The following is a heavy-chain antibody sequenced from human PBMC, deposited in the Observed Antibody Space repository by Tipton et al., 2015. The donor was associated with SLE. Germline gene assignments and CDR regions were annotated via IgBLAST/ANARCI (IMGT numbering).Heavy chain of an antibody. Sequence: QLVQSGPEVKKPGASVRVSCKASGYAFVRYYMYWVRQAPGQGLEWMGTVNPGVGSTTYSQKFQGRFSMTRDTSTSTVYMELSSLTSEDTAVYYCARCGSAPCKLDYWGRGTLVTVSS. CDR2: VNPGVGST. D-gene: IGHD2/OR15-2a*01. J-gene: IGHJ4*02. CDR3: ARCGSAPCKLDY. V-gene: IGHV1-46*01. CDR1: GYAFVRYY.